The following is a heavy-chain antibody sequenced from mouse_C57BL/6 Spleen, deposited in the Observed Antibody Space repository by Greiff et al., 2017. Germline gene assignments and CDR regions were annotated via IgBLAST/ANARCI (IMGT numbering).Heavy chain of an antibody. V-gene: IGHV14-2*01. D-gene: IGHD2-14*01. CDR2: IDPEAGET. Sequence: VQLQQSGAELVKPGASVKLSCTASGFNIKDYYMHWVKQRTEQGLEWIGRIDPEAGETKYAPKFQGKATITADTSSNTASLQLSSLTSEDTAVYYCARSEVYYRVDYWGQGTSVTVSS. J-gene: IGHJ4*01. CDR3: ARSEVYYRVDY. CDR1: GFNIKDYY.